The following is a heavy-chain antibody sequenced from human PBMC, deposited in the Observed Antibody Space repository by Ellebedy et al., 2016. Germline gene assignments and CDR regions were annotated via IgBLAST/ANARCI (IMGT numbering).Heavy chain of an antibody. J-gene: IGHJ5*02. CDR1: GFTFSPYW. Sequence: GGSLRLSCAASGFTFSPYWMSWVRKAPGKGLEWVANIKEDGSEKYYVDSVKGRFTISRDNAKNSLYLQMNSVRAEDTAVYYCARGNMGRWFNWVDAWGQGTLVTVSS. V-gene: IGHV3-7*03. CDR2: IKEDGSEK. D-gene: IGHD2/OR15-2a*01. CDR3: ARGNMGRWFNWVDA.